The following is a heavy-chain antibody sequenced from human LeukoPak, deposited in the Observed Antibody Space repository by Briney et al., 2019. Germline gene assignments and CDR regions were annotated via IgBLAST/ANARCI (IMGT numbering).Heavy chain of an antibody. CDR1: GGSISSYY. Sequence: SETLSLTCTVSGGSISSYYWSWIRQPPGKGLEWIGYIYYSGSTNYNPSLKSRVTISVDTSKNQFSLKLSSVTAADTAVYYCAGLLSLHRGRTHYCGMDVWGQGTTVTVSS. V-gene: IGHV4-59*08. J-gene: IGHJ6*02. CDR3: AGLLSLHRGRTHYCGMDV. D-gene: IGHD4-17*01. CDR2: IYYSGST.